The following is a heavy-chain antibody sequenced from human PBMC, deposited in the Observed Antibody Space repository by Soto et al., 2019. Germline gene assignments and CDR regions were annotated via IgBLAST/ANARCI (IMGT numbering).Heavy chain of an antibody. CDR2: ISSRDSPI. Sequence: GGTLRLSCAASGFTFSDYCMTLIRQAPGKGLERVSDISSRDSPIYYADSVKGRYADSVNGRFTISRDNTKNSLYLQMNSQKAEDTAVYYCARAGGVGATIRRYFGYWVHGTRGIVGS. CDR3: ARAGGVGATIRRYFGY. V-gene: IGHV3-11*01. CDR1: GFTFSDYC. J-gene: IGHJ4*01. D-gene: IGHD1-26*01.